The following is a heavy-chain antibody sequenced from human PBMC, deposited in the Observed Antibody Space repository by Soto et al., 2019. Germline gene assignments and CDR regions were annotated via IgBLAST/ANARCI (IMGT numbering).Heavy chain of an antibody. Sequence: PGGSLRLSCAASGFTFSSYAMSWVRRAAGKGLEWVSAISGSGGSTYYADSVKGRFTIPRDNSKNTLNLQMNSLRAEDTAVYYCAKDRITFGGVIPKKGWFDPWGQGTLVTVSS. CDR2: ISGSGGST. CDR1: GFTFSSYA. D-gene: IGHD3-16*02. CDR3: AKDRITFGGVIPKKGWFDP. V-gene: IGHV3-23*01. J-gene: IGHJ5*02.